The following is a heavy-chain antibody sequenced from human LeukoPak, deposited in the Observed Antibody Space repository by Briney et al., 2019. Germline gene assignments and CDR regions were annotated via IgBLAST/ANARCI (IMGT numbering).Heavy chain of an antibody. D-gene: IGHD4-23*01. V-gene: IGHV5-51*01. CDR2: IYPGDSDT. CDR3: ASRPFETTVVPWDFY. Sequence: GESLKISCKGSGYSFNTYWIAWVRQMPGKGLEWVGIIYPGDSDTRYSPSFQGQVTISADRSINTAYLQWSSLTASDTAMYYCASRPFETTVVPWDFYWGQGTQVTVSS. J-gene: IGHJ4*02. CDR1: GYSFNTYW.